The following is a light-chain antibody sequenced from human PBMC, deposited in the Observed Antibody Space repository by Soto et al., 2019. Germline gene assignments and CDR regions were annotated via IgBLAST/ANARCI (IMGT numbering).Light chain of an antibody. CDR1: ESVSNN. Sequence: EKVMTQSPATLSLSLGERATLSCRASESVSNNLAWYHQRPGQAPRLLIYGASTRATGIPDRFSGSGSGTEFTLTISSLQSEDFAVYYCQQYNSWPLTFGGGTKVDIK. CDR3: QQYNSWPLT. CDR2: GAS. V-gene: IGKV3-15*01. J-gene: IGKJ4*01.